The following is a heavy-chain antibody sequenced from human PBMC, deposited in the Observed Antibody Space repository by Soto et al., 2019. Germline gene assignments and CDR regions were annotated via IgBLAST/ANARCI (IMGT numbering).Heavy chain of an antibody. CDR3: ARGEITFGGVIVNWYFDL. Sequence: QVPLVQSGAEVKKPGASVKVSCKASGYTFTSYGISWVRQAPGQGLEWMGWISAYNGNTNYAQKLQGRVTMTTDTSTSTAYMELRSLRSDDTAVYYCARGEITFGGVIVNWYFDLWGRGTLVTVSS. J-gene: IGHJ2*01. CDR2: ISAYNGNT. CDR1: GYTFTSYG. D-gene: IGHD3-16*02. V-gene: IGHV1-18*01.